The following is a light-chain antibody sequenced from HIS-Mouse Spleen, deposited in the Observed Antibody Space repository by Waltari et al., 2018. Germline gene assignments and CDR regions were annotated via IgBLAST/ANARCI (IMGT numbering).Light chain of an antibody. CDR1: ALPKKY. CDR3: YSTESSGNHRV. Sequence: SYELTQPPSVSVSPGQTARITCSGDALPKKYAYWYQQKSGQAPVLVIYEDSKRPSGIPAGFSGSSSGNRATLTVSGAQVEDEADYYCYSTESSGNHRVFGGGTKLTVL. J-gene: IGLJ2*01. CDR2: EDS. V-gene: IGLV3-10*01.